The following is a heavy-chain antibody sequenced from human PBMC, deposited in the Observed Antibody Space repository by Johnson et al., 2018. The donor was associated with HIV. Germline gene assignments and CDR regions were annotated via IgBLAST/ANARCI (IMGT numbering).Heavy chain of an antibody. CDR1: GFTVSSNY. J-gene: IGHJ3*02. V-gene: IGHV3-15*01. CDR2: IKSKTDGGTT. CDR3: NTDGLRTIDAFDI. Sequence: VQLVESGGGLVQPGGSLRLSCAASGFTVSSNYMSWVRQAPGKGLEWVGSIKSKTDGGTTDYSAPVKGRFTISRDDSINTLYLQRKSLKTEDTAVYYCNTDGLRTIDAFDIWGQGTMVTVSS. D-gene: IGHD5-12*01.